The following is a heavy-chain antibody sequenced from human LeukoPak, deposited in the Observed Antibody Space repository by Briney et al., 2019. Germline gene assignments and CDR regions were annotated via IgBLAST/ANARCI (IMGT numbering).Heavy chain of an antibody. J-gene: IGHJ4*02. CDR2: IYYNGNT. CDR3: ARPVSGSYSSSWYF. D-gene: IGHD6-13*01. CDR1: RGSISTYY. Sequence: SETLSLTCTISRGSISTYYWSWIRQPPGKGLEWIGYIYYNGNTNYNPSLKSRVTISVDTSKNQFSLKLSSVTAANTAVYYCARPVSGSYSSSWYFWGQGTLVTVSS. V-gene: IGHV4-59*08.